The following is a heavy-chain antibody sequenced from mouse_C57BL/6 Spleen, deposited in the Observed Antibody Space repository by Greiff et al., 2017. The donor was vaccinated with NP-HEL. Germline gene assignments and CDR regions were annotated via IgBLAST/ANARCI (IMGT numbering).Heavy chain of an antibody. J-gene: IGHJ4*01. Sequence: QVQLQQPGAELVMPGASVKLSCKASGYTFTSYWMHWVKQRPGQGLEWIGEIDPSDSYTNYNQKFKGKSTLTVDKSSSTAYMQLSSLTSEDSAVYYCARYWDYAMDYWGQGTSVTVSS. CDR1: GYTFTSYW. V-gene: IGHV1-69*01. CDR2: IDPSDSYT. D-gene: IGHD4-1*01. CDR3: ARYWDYAMDY.